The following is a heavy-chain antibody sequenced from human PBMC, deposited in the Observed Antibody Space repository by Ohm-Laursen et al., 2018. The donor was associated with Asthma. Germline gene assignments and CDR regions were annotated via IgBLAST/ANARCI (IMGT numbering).Heavy chain of an antibody. Sequence: SLRLSCTASGFTFSSYGMHWVRQAPGKGLEWVAVISYDGSNKYYADSVKGRFTISRDNSKNTLYLQMNSLRAEDTAVYYCSKDHPLRALVRGNFYFDYWGQGTLVTVAS. CDR2: ISYDGSNK. CDR3: SKDHPLRALVRGNFYFDY. V-gene: IGHV3-30*18. D-gene: IGHD3-16*01. CDR1: GFTFSSYG. J-gene: IGHJ4*02.